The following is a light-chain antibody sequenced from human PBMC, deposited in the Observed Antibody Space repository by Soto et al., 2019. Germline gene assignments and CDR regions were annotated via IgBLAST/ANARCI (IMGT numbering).Light chain of an antibody. J-gene: IGKJ5*01. V-gene: IGKV1-9*01. CDR2: AAS. Sequence: IQWTQSPSSLSASVGDRVTITCRASQDISSLLNWYQQKPGKAPHLLIYAASALQSGVPARFSGSGSGTDFTLTINSLEPEDFAVYHCQQRSNWPSITFGQGTRLEIK. CDR1: QDISSL. CDR3: QQRSNWPSIT.